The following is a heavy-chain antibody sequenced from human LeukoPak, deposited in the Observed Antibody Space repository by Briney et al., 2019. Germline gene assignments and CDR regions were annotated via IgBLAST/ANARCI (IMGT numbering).Heavy chain of an antibody. V-gene: IGHV6-1*01. CDR1: GDSVSSNSAA. Sequence: SQTLSLTCAISGDSVSSNSAAWHWIRQSPSGGLEWLGRTYYRSKWCNDYAVSVKSRITITPDTSKNQFSLQLNSVTPEDTAVYYCAKSSGSYSYYFDYWGQGTLVTVSS. D-gene: IGHD1-26*01. J-gene: IGHJ4*02. CDR3: AKSSGSYSYYFDY. CDR2: TYYRSKWCN.